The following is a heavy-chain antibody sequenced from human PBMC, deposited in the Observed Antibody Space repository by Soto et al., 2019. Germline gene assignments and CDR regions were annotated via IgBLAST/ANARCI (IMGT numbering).Heavy chain of an antibody. CDR1: GGSFSGYY. V-gene: IGHV4-34*01. Sequence: SETLSLTCAVYGGSFSGYYWSWIRQPPGKGLEWIGEINHSGSTNYNPSLKSRVTISVDTSKNQFSLKLSSVTAADTAVYYCARGIVVVVAANPGGWFDPWGQGTLVTVSS. CDR3: ARGIVVVVAANPGGWFDP. CDR2: INHSGST. D-gene: IGHD2-15*01. J-gene: IGHJ5*02.